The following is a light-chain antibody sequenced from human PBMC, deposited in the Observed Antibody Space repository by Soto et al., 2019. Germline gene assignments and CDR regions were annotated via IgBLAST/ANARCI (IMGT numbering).Light chain of an antibody. CDR1: SSDVGGYNY. CDR3: SSYTTRKTYV. V-gene: IGLV2-14*01. CDR2: EVS. J-gene: IGLJ1*01. Sequence: QSVLRDPPSVSWAPGHRVTISCTGRSSDVGGYNYVSWYQQHPVKAPKFMIYEVSRRPSGVSNRFSGSKSGNTASLTVSGLQAEDEADYYCSSYTTRKTYVFGTGNKVP.